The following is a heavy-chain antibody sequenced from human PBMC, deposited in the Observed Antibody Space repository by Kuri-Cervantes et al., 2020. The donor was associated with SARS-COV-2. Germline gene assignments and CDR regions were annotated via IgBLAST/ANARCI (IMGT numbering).Heavy chain of an antibody. J-gene: IGHJ4*02. CDR3: AREGHYDFWSGPFDY. Sequence: GESLKISCAASGFTFSSYGMHWVRQAPGKGLEWVAVISYDGSNKYYADSVKGRFTISRDNSKNTLYLQMNSLRAEDTAVYYCAREGHYDFWSGPFDYWGQGTLVTVSS. CDR2: ISYDGSNK. V-gene: IGHV3-30*03. CDR1: GFTFSSYG. D-gene: IGHD3-3*01.